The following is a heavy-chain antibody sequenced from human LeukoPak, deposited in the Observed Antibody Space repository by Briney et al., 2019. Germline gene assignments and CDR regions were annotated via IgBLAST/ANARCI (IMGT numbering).Heavy chain of an antibody. D-gene: IGHD3-10*01. Sequence: GGSLRLSCAASGFTFSSYSMNWVRQAPGKGLEWVSYISSSSSTIYYADSVKGRFTISRDNAKNSLYLQMNSLRAEDTAVYYCARGWVRGVDDYYYGMDVWGQGTTVTVSS. CDR3: ARGWVRGVDDYYYGMDV. CDR1: GFTFSSYS. J-gene: IGHJ6*02. CDR2: ISSSSSTI. V-gene: IGHV3-48*04.